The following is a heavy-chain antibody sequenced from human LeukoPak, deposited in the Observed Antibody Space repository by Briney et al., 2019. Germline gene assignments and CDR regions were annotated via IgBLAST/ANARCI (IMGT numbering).Heavy chain of an antibody. J-gene: IGHJ6*02. CDR2: MNPNSGNT. D-gene: IGHD2-2*01. Sequence: ASVKVSCKASGYTFTSYDINWVRQATGQGLEWMGWMNPNSGNTGYAQKFQGRVTMTRNTSISTAYMELSSLRSEDTAVYYCARGYCSSTSCPPGGGRDCYGMDVWGQGTTVTVSS. V-gene: IGHV1-8*01. CDR3: ARGYCSSTSCPPGGGRDCYGMDV. CDR1: GYTFTSYD.